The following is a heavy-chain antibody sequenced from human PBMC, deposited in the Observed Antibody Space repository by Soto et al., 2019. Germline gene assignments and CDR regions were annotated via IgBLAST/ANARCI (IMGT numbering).Heavy chain of an antibody. V-gene: IGHV4-59*01. Sequence: QVQLQESGPGLVKPSETLSLTCTVSGDSISSYYWSWSRQPPGKGLEWIGYIYYSGSTNYNPSLKDRVTISVHTSKSQFSLKLSSVTAADTAVYYCARVSCSSNSCYFPWYFDLWGRGTLVTVSS. J-gene: IGHJ2*01. D-gene: IGHD2-2*01. CDR2: IYYSGST. CDR1: GDSISSYY. CDR3: ARVSCSSNSCYFPWYFDL.